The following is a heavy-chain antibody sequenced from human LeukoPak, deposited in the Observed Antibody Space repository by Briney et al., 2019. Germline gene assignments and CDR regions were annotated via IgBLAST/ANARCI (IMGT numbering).Heavy chain of an antibody. CDR1: GYTFTSYP. J-gene: IGHJ5*01. D-gene: IGHD2-15*01. CDR2: INAGNGNT. V-gene: IGHV1-3*03. Sequence: ASVKVSCKASGYTFTSYPMHWVRQAPGQRLEWMGWINAGNGNTKYSQEFQGRVTITRDTSASTAYMELSSLRSEDTAVYYCARPNYCSGDSCLNWFDSWGQGTLVTVSS. CDR3: ARPNYCSGDSCLNWFDS.